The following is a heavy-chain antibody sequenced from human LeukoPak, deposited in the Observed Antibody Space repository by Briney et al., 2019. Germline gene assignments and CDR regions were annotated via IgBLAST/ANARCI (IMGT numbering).Heavy chain of an antibody. Sequence: ASVKVSCKASGYTFTSYAMNWVRQAPGQELEWMGWINTNTGNPTYAQGFTGRFVFSLDTSVSTAYLQISSLKAEDTAVYYCATKVSGTYSALDYWGQGTLVTVSS. J-gene: IGHJ4*02. CDR1: GYTFTSYA. V-gene: IGHV7-4-1*02. CDR3: ATKVSGTYSALDY. D-gene: IGHD1-26*01. CDR2: INTNTGNP.